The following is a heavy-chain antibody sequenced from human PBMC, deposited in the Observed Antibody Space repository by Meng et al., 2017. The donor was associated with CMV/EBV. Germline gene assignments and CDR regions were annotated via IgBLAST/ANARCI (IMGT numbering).Heavy chain of an antibody. Sequence: LRLSCTVSGGSISSGDYYWSWIRQPPGKGLEWIGYIYYSGSTYYNPSLKSRVTISVDTSKNQFSLKLSSVTAADTAVYYCARVVTIFGVVIIPDALDIWGQGTMVTVSS. D-gene: IGHD3-3*01. J-gene: IGHJ3*02. CDR3: ARVVTIFGVVIIPDALDI. V-gene: IGHV4-30-4*08. CDR2: IYYSGST. CDR1: GGSISSGDYY.